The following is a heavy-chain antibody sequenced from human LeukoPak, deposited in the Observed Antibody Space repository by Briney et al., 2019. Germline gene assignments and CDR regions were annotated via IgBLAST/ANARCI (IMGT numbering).Heavy chain of an antibody. CDR2: IFRDGTA. D-gene: IGHD4-17*01. J-gene: IGHJ6*03. CDR1: GYSIRSGYY. CDR3: ARDPRGYGDYGADMDV. V-gene: IGHV4-38-2*02. Sequence: PSETLSLTCTVSGYSIRSGYYWGWIRQPPGKGPEWIGSIFRDGTAYYNPSLKSRVSISVDTSRNQFFLNLRSVTAADTAVYYCARDPRGYGDYGADMDVWGKGTTVTISS.